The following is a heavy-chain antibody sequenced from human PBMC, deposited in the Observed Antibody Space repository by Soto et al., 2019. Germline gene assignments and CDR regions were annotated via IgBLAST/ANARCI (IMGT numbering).Heavy chain of an antibody. CDR1: GGSISSGGYY. CDR3: ARDRTCGGDCFPYYYYYGMDV. V-gene: IGHV4-31*03. D-gene: IGHD2-21*02. Sequence: PSETLSLTCTVSGGSISSGGYYWSWIRQHPGKGLEWIGYIYYSGSTYYNPSLKSRVTISVDTSKNQFSLKLSSVTAADTAVYYCARDRTCGGDCFPYYYYYGMDVWGQGTTVTVSS. CDR2: IYYSGST. J-gene: IGHJ6*02.